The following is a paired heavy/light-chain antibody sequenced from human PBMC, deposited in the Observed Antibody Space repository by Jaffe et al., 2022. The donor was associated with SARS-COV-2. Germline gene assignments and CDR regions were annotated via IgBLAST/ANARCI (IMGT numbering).Light chain of an antibody. CDR1: SSDVGTYNL. V-gene: IGLV2-23*01. CDR3: CSYANNSNWV. CDR2: EGS. J-gene: IGLJ3*02. Sequence: QSALPQPASVSGSPGQSITFSCTGTSSDVGTYNLVSWYQQHPRKVPKLMIYEGSKRPSGVSNRFSGSKSGNTASLTISGLQAEDEADYYCCSYANNSNWVFGGGTKLTVL.
Heavy chain of an antibody. V-gene: IGHV3-30*18. J-gene: IGHJ4*02. CDR1: GFPFSRYG. D-gene: IGHD2-15*01. CDR2: ISYDGSNK. CDR3: AKDHCSVGSCYPFDY. Sequence: QVQLVESGGGVVQPGRSLRLSCAASGFPFSRYGMHWVRQAPGKGLEWVAVISYDGSNKYYADSMKGRFTISRDNSKNTLYLQMNRLRTEDTAVYYCAKDHCSVGSCYPFDYWGQGTLVTVSS.